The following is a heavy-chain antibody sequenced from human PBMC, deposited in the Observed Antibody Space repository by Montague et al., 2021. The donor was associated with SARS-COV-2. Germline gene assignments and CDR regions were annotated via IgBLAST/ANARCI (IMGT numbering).Heavy chain of an antibody. Sequence: SETLSLTCTVSGGSISSYYWSWIRQPAGKGLEWIGRIYTSGSTNYNPSLKSRVTMSVDTSKNQFSLKLRSVTAADTAVYYCARGNAAGGWVFWWDFDLWGRGTLVTVSS. D-gene: IGHD6-13*01. CDR1: GGSISSYY. J-gene: IGHJ2*01. CDR3: ARGNAAGGWVFWWDFDL. CDR2: IYTSGST. V-gene: IGHV4-4*07.